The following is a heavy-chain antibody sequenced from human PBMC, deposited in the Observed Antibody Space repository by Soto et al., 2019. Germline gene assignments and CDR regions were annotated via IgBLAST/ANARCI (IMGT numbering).Heavy chain of an antibody. Sequence: QVQLQESGPGLVKPSQTLSLTCTVSGGSISSGDYYWSWIRQPPGKGLEWIGYIYYSGSTYYNPYLKSRDNLSVDTSKKQFYLKRSSIPAADTAVYYCASNSYEDNFYDYWGQGTLVTVSS. CDR2: IYYSGST. D-gene: IGHD5-18*01. J-gene: IGHJ4*02. V-gene: IGHV4-30-4*01. CDR1: GGSISSGDYY. CDR3: ASNSYEDNFYDY.